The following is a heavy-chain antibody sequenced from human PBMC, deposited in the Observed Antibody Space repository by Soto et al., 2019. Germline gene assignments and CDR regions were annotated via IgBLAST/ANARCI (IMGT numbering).Heavy chain of an antibody. CDR1: GYTFTGYY. CDR2: INPNRGGT. Sequence: QVQLVQSGAEVKKPGASVKVSCKASGYTFTGYYMHWVRQAPGQGLEWMGWINPNRGGTNYAQKFQGRVTMTRDTSISTAYMELSRLRSDDTAVYYCARDPRARRGNYWGQGTLVTVSS. D-gene: IGHD3-16*01. V-gene: IGHV1-2*02. CDR3: ARDPRARRGNY. J-gene: IGHJ4*02.